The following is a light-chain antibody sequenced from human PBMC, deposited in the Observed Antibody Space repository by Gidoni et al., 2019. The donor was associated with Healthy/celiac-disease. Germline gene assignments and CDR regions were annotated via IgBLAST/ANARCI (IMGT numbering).Light chain of an antibody. V-gene: IGKV2-28*01. CDR2: LGS. Sequence: DIARTQPPLSLPVTPGQPASISCRSSQSLLHSNGYNYLDWYLQKPGQSPQLLIYLGSNRASGVPDRFSGSGSGTDFTLKISRVEAEDVGVYYCMQALQTPLTFGGGTKVEIK. J-gene: IGKJ4*01. CDR1: QSLLHSNGYNY. CDR3: MQALQTPLT.